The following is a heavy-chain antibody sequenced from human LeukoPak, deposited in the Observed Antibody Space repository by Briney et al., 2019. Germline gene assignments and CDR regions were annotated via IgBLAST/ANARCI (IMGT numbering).Heavy chain of an antibody. J-gene: IGHJ4*02. Sequence: PGGSLRLSCAASGFTFSSYAMSWVRQAPGKGLEWVSAISGSGGSTYYADSVKGRFTISRDNSKNTLYLQMNSLRAEDTAVYYCAKDLATITIKWELRPFDYWGQGTLVTVSS. V-gene: IGHV3-23*01. CDR1: GFTFSSYA. D-gene: IGHD1-26*01. CDR2: ISGSGGST. CDR3: AKDLATITIKWELRPFDY.